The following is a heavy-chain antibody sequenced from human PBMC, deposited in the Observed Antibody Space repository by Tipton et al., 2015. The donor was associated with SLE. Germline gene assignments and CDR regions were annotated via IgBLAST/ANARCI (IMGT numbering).Heavy chain of an antibody. V-gene: IGHV1-46*01. CDR3: ARDGTEGAFDL. J-gene: IGHJ3*01. CDR2: INPSGGST. CDR1: GNNFTSYY. D-gene: IGHD3/OR15-3a*01. Sequence: QVQLVQSGAEVKKPGPSVKISCKASGNNFTSYYIHWVRQAPGQGLEWMGMINPSGGSTNYAQKFQGRVTMTRDTSTSTVYMELSSLRSEDTAVYYCARDGTEGAFDLWGQGTMVTVSS.